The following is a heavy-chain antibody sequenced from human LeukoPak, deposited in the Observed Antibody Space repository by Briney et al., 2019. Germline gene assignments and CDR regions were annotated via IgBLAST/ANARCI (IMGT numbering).Heavy chain of an antibody. CDR2: ISSSSSYT. V-gene: IGHV3-21*01. D-gene: IGHD4-17*01. Sequence: GGSLRLSCAASGFTFSSYSMNWVRQAPGKGLEWVSSISSSSSYTYYADSVKGRFTISRDNAKNSLYLQMNSLRAEDTAVYYCARDSSVTTGAPTYSRKYGMDVWGQGTTVTVSS. CDR1: GFTFSSYS. CDR3: ARDSSVTTGAPTYSRKYGMDV. J-gene: IGHJ6*02.